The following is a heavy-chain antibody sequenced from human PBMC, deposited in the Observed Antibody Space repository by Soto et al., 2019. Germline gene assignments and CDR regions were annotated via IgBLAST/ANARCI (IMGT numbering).Heavy chain of an antibody. V-gene: IGHV4-34*01. CDR2: INHSGST. J-gene: IGHJ6*02. CDR3: ARVNSESYYYYYGMDV. CDR1: GGSFSGYY. Sequence: PSETLSLTCAVYGGSFSGYYWSWIRQPPGKGLEWIGEINHSGSTNYNPSLKSRVTIPVDTSKNQFSLKLSSVTAADTAVYYCARVNSESYYYYYGMDVWGQGTTVTVSS. D-gene: IGHD1-26*01.